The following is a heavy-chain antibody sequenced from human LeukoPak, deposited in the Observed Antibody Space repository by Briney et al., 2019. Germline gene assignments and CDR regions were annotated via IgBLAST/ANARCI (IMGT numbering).Heavy chain of an antibody. D-gene: IGHD6-19*01. J-gene: IGHJ3*02. CDR2: ISGSGGST. CDR3: AKEGAASSGWYGDAFDI. V-gene: IGHV3-23*01. Sequence: PGGSLRLSCAASGFTFNRYWMHWVRQAPGKGLEWVSAISGSGGSTYYADSVKGRFTISRDNSKNTLYLQMNSLRAEDTAVYYCAKEGAASSGWYGDAFDIWGQGTMVTVSS. CDR1: GFTFNRYW.